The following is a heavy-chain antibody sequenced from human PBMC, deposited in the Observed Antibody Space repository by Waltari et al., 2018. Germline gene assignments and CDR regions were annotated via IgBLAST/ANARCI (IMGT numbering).Heavy chain of an antibody. J-gene: IGHJ4*02. CDR3: ARPRPPYYYDSSGYYYDY. CDR2: INHMGST. V-gene: IGHV4-34*01. CDR1: GGSFSGYY. D-gene: IGHD3-22*01. Sequence: QVQLQQWGAGLLKPSETLSLTCAVYGGSFSGYYWSWIRQPPGKGLEWIGEINHMGSTNYNPSLKSRVTISVDTSKNQFSLKLSSVTAADTAVYYCARPRPPYYYDSSGYYYDYWGQGTLVIVSS.